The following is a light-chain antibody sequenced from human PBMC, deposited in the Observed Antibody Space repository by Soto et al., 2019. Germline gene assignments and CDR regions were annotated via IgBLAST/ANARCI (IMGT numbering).Light chain of an antibody. CDR1: QSVGSY. Sequence: ILMTQGPATLWLSPGERATLACRASQSVGSYLAWYQHKPGQAPRLLISDASNRATGIPARFSGSGSETELTLILSSLEAEDFAVYHCQQYNNSHTKTFGQGTKVDIK. V-gene: IGKV3D-15*01. J-gene: IGKJ1*01. CDR2: DAS. CDR3: QQYNNSHTKT.